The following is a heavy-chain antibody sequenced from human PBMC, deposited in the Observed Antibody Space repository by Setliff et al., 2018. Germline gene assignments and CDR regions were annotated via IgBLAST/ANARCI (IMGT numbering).Heavy chain of an antibody. J-gene: IGHJ4*02. CDR2: IHYRGTT. V-gene: IGHV4-39*01. D-gene: IGHD2-15*01. CDR3: ARTCSGSGCYAGLES. CDR1: GASINSGSNY. Sequence: SETLSLTCTVSGASINSGSNYWGWIRQPPGKGLEWIGRIHYRGTTYSNASLASRFTISRDNSKNTLYLQMNSLRPEDTAVYYCARTCSGSGCYAGLESWGQGTPVTVSS.